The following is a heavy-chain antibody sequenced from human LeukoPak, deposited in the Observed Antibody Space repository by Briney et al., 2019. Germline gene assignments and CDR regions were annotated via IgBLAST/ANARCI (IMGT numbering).Heavy chain of an antibody. CDR1: GFTFSTSW. D-gene: IGHD3-16*02. CDR2: IRHDGNKE. Sequence: GGSQRLSCEGSGFTFSTSWMHWVRQAPGKGLEWVTFIRHDGNKEHYADSVKGRFTISRDNAKNSLYLQMNSLRAEDTAVYYCARTYYDYVWGSYRALYYFDYWGQGTLVTVSS. CDR3: ARTYYDYVWGSYRALYYFDY. J-gene: IGHJ4*02. V-gene: IGHV3-30*02.